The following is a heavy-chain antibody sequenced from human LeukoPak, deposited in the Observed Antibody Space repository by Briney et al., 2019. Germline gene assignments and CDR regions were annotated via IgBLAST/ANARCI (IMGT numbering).Heavy chain of an antibody. D-gene: IGHD3-10*01. Sequence: PGGSLRLSCAASGFTFSSYWMYWVRQAPGKGLVWVSRINSDGKTTNYADSVKGRFTISRDNAKNTLYLQMNSLRAEDTAVYYCARDITLTRGGRSYYWGQGTLVTVSA. V-gene: IGHV3-74*01. J-gene: IGHJ4*02. CDR1: GFTFSSYW. CDR3: ARDITLTRGGRSYY. CDR2: INSDGKTT.